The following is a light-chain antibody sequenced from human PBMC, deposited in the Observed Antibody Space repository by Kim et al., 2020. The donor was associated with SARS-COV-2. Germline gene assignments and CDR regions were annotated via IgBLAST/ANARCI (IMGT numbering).Light chain of an antibody. CDR2: EDD. J-gene: IGLJ2*01. CDR3: QSYDSGIQI. V-gene: IGLV6-57*01. CDR1: SGSIASNY. Sequence: NFMLTQPHSLSDSPGKTVIISCTRSSGSIASNYVQWYQQRPGSFPTTVIYEDDQRPSGVPDRFSGSIDSSSNSASLTISGLKTEDEADYYCQSYDSGIQIFGGGTKVTVL.